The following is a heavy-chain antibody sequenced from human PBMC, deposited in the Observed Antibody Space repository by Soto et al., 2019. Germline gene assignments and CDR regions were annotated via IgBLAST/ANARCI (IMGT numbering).Heavy chain of an antibody. D-gene: IGHD3-10*01. CDR3: ARVREGSGLFDY. CDR2: INPNSGGT. CDR1: GYTFTGYD. V-gene: IGHV1-2*04. Sequence: ASVKVSCKASGYTFTGYDVHWVRQAPGQGLEWMGWINPNSGGTKYAQKFQGWVTMTRDTSINTAYMELTSAHTAVYLCARVREGSGLFDYRGLG. J-gene: IGHJ4*02.